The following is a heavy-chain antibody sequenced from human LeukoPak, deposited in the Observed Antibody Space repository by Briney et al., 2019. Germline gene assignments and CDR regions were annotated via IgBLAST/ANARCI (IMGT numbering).Heavy chain of an antibody. J-gene: IGHJ6*03. V-gene: IGHV4-4*02. Sequence: SETLSLTCVVSGGSISSSSWWSWVRQPPGKGLEWIGEINHSGSTNYNPSLKSRVTISVDTSKNQFSLKLSSVTAADTAVYYCARRSPNYDFWSGYHYYYYYMDVWGKGTTVTVSS. CDR3: ARRSPNYDFWSGYHYYYYYMDV. CDR1: GGSISSSSW. CDR2: INHSGST. D-gene: IGHD3-3*01.